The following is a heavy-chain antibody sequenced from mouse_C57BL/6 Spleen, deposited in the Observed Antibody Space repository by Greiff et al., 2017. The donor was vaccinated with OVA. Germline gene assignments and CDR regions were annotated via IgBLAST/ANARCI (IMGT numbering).Heavy chain of an antibody. Sequence: VQLQQSVAELVRPGASVKLSCTASGFNIQNTYMHWVKQRPEQGLEWIGRIDPANGNTKYAPKFQGKATITADTTSNTAYLQLSSLTSEDTAIYYCARYGNYPFADWGQGTLVTVSA. V-gene: IGHV14-3*01. J-gene: IGHJ3*01. CDR2: IDPANGNT. D-gene: IGHD2-1*01. CDR3: ARYGNYPFAD. CDR1: GFNIQNTY.